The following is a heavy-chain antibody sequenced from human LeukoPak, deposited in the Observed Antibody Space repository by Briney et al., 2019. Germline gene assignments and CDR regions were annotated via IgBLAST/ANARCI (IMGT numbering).Heavy chain of an antibody. J-gene: IGHJ4*02. V-gene: IGHV3-33*01. CDR1: GFTFSSYG. CDR2: IWYDGSNK. D-gene: IGHD6-13*01. Sequence: GGSLRLSCAASGFTFSSYGMHWVRQAPGKGLEWVAVIWYDGSNKYYADSAKGRFTISRDNSKNTLYLQMNSLRAEDTAVYYCARAIAAAGTWDYWGQGTLVTVSS. CDR3: ARAIAAAGTWDY.